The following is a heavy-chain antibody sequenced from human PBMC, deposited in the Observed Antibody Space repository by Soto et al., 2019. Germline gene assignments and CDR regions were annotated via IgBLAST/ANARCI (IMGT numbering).Heavy chain of an antibody. CDR1: GGTFSSYA. CDR3: ARRSGATAMVTDYYYYGMDV. V-gene: IGHV1-69*13. D-gene: IGHD5-18*01. J-gene: IGHJ6*02. Sequence: SVKVSCKASGGTFSSYAISWVRQAPGRGLEWMGGIIPILGTANYAQKFQGRVTITADESTSTAYMELSSLRSEDTAVYYCARRSGATAMVTDYYYYGMDVWGQGTTVTVYS. CDR2: IIPILGTA.